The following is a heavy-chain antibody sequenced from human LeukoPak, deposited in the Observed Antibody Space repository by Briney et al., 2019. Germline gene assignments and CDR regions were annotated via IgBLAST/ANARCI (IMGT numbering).Heavy chain of an antibody. CDR1: GLTFSSYW. J-gene: IGHJ4*02. CDR3: VRGTGYNVFDY. CDR2: INSDGSST. D-gene: IGHD1-1*01. V-gene: IGHV3-74*01. Sequence: GGSLRLSCAASGLTFSSYWMHWARQAPGNGLVWVSRINSDGSSTSYADSVKGRFTISRDNAKNTLYLQMNSLRAEDTAVYYCVRGTGYNVFDYWGQGTLVTVSS.